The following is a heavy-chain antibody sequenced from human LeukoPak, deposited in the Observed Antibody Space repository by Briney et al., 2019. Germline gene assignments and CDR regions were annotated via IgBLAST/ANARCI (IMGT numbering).Heavy chain of an antibody. Sequence: ASVKVSCKTSGYDFKASGISWVRQAPGQGLEWMGWVSGHTGDTHYAKRFQGRLTLTTDTSTSVAYLELSTLRSDDTALYFCAKDVGDSLAGPWFFQFWGQGTLVTLSS. CDR2: VSGHTGDT. J-gene: IGHJ4*02. D-gene: IGHD3-16*01. V-gene: IGHV1-18*01. CDR1: GYDFKASG. CDR3: AKDVGDSLAGPWFFQF.